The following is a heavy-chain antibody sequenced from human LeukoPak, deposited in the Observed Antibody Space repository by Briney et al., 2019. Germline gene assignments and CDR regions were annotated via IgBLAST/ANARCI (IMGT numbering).Heavy chain of an antibody. CDR1: GYTFTSYD. V-gene: IGHV1-8*01. CDR2: MSPNSGNT. CDR3: ATHNWNDGGYAFDI. Sequence: ASVKVSCKASGYTFTSYDINWVRQATGQGLEWMGWMSPNSGNTGYAQKFQGRVTMTRNTSISTAYMELSSLRSEDTAVYYCATHNWNDGGYAFDIWGQGTMVTVSS. D-gene: IGHD1-1*01. J-gene: IGHJ3*02.